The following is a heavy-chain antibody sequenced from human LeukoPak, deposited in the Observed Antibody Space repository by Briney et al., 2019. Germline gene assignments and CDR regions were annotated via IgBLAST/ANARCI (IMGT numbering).Heavy chain of an antibody. Sequence: RASQTLSLTCTVSGGSISSGDYYWSWLRQPPGKGLEWIGYIYYSGSTYYNPSLKSRVTISVDTSKNQFSLKLSSVTAADTAVYYCARDHDSRDSNWFDPWGQGTLVTVSS. CDR3: ARDHDSRDSNWFDP. CDR1: GGSISSGDYY. D-gene: IGHD3-22*01. J-gene: IGHJ5*02. CDR2: IYYSGST. V-gene: IGHV4-30-4*01.